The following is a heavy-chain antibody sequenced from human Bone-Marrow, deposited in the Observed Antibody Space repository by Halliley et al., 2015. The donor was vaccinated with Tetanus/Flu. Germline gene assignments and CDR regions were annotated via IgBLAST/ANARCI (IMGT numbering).Heavy chain of an antibody. Sequence: SHDGRNTSYADSVKGRFIISRDNSKDMVYLQMNSLRSDDTAVYFCARDRLSDIWGSYRSFDYWGQGTLVTVSS. CDR2: SHDGRNT. D-gene: IGHD3-16*02. J-gene: IGHJ4*02. CDR3: ARDRLSDIWGSYRSFDY. V-gene: IGHV3-30*01.